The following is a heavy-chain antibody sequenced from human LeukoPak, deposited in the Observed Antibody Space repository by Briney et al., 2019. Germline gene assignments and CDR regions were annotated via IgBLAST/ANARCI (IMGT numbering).Heavy chain of an antibody. D-gene: IGHD2-8*01. J-gene: IGHJ5*02. Sequence: GGSLRLSCAASGFTFSSHAMNWVRQAPGKGLEWVAVISYDGSNKYYVDSVKGRFTISRDNSKNTLYLQMNSLRAEDRAVYYCARVGTSSLRDWFDPWGQGTLVTVSS. CDR1: GFTFSSHA. V-gene: IGHV3-30*04. CDR2: ISYDGSNK. CDR3: ARVGTSSLRDWFDP.